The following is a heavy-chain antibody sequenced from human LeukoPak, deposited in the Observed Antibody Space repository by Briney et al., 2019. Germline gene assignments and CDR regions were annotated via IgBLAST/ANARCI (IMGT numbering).Heavy chain of an antibody. CDR1: GGSISSYY. CDR2: IYYSGST. V-gene: IGHV4-59*01. D-gene: IGHD3-22*01. Sequence: PSETLSLTCTVSGGSISSYYWSWIRQPPGKGLEWIGYIYYSGSTNYNPSLKSRVTISVDTSKNQFSLKLSSVTAADTAVYYCAREGFMINAFDIWGQGTMVTVSS. J-gene: IGHJ3*02. CDR3: AREGFMINAFDI.